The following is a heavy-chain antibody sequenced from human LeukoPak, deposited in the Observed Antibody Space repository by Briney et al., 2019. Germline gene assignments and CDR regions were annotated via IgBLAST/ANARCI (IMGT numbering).Heavy chain of an antibody. CDR2: INHSGST. J-gene: IGHJ3*02. V-gene: IGHV4-34*01. CDR3: ARHYYDSSGYYYRFDAFDI. CDR1: GGSFSGYY. D-gene: IGHD3-22*01. Sequence: SETLSLTCAVYGGSFSGYYWSWIRQPPGKGLEWIGEINHSGSTNYNPSLKSRVTISVDTSKNQFSLKLSSVTAADTAVYYCARHYYDSSGYYYRFDAFDIWGQGTMVTVSS.